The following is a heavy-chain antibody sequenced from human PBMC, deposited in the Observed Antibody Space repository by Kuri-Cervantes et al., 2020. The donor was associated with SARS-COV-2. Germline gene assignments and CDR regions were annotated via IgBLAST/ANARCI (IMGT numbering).Heavy chain of an antibody. CDR1: GFTFSSYA. D-gene: IGHD6-13*01. Sequence: GESLKISCAASGFTFSSYAMSWVRQAPGKGLEWVSAISGSGGSTYYADSVKGRFTTSRDNSKNTLYLQMNSLRAEDTAVYYCARDRAAAAGDARFDPWGQGTLVTVSS. J-gene: IGHJ5*02. V-gene: IGHV3-23*01. CDR2: ISGSGGST. CDR3: ARDRAAAAGDARFDP.